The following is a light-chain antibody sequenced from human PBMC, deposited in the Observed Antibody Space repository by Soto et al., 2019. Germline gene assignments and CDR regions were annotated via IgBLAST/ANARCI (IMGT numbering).Light chain of an antibody. V-gene: IGLV4-69*01. J-gene: IGLJ2*01. CDR3: LTWGPGIWV. Sequence: QLVLTQSPSASASLGASVKLTCALSSRHTNYAIAWHQVQPEKGPRYLMKINSDGRHIKGDGIPDRFSGSSSGAERYLTISSLRSEDEADYYCLTWGPGIWVFGGGTKLTV. CDR1: SRHTNYA. CDR2: INSDGRH.